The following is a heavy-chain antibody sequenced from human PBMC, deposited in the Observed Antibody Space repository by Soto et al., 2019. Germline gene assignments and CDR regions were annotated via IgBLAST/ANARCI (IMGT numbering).Heavy chain of an antibody. Sequence: EVQLVESGGGLVQPGGSLRLSCAASGFTFSNYWMHWVRQAPGKGLMWVSRINPDGGRTTYADSVKGRFAISRDNAKNTLYLQMDSLRAEDTAIYYCARVKSGCYDWFDPWGQGTLVTVSS. CDR3: ARVKSGCYDWFDP. CDR1: GFTFSNYW. CDR2: INPDGGRT. D-gene: IGHD3-10*01. J-gene: IGHJ5*02. V-gene: IGHV3-74*01.